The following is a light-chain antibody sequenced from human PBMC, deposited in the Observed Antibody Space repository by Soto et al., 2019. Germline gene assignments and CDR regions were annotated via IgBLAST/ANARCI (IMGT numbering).Light chain of an antibody. CDR2: DAS. CDR1: QDISNY. CDR3: QQYDNRPPLT. V-gene: IGKV1-33*01. J-gene: IGKJ4*01. Sequence: DIQMTQSPSSLSASVGDRVTITCQASQDISNYLNWYQQKPGKAPKLLIYDASNLETAVPSRFSGSGSGTDFTVSISSLHPEDIATYYCQQYDNRPPLTFAGGTKVEIK.